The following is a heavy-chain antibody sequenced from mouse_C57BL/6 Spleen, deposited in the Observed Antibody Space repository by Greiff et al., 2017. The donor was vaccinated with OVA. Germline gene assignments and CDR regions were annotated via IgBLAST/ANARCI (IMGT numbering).Heavy chain of an antibody. V-gene: IGHV1-80*01. D-gene: IGHD2-4*01. Sequence: QVQLQQSGAELVKPGASVKISCKASGYAFSSYWMNWVKQRPGKGLEWIGQIYPGDGDTNYNGKFKGKATLTADKSSSTAYMQLSSLTSEDSAVYFCARSLYDYAWFAYWGQGTLVTVSA. CDR1: GYAFSSYW. CDR3: ARSLYDYAWFAY. CDR2: IYPGDGDT. J-gene: IGHJ3*01.